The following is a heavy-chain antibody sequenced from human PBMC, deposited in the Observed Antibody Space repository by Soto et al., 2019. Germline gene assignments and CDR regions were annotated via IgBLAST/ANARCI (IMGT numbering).Heavy chain of an antibody. D-gene: IGHD2-2*01. J-gene: IGHJ5*02. CDR3: ARLHCDSPNCVPLDP. CDR2: IYYSGTS. CDR1: GGSIRDDTYY. V-gene: IGHV4-39*01. Sequence: TSETLSLTCTVSGGSIRDDTYYWGWIRQPPGKGLEWIGSIYYSGTSSYNPSLKSRVTMSVDTSKKQLSLRLSSVTAADTAVYYCARLHCDSPNCVPLDPWGQGTLVTVSS.